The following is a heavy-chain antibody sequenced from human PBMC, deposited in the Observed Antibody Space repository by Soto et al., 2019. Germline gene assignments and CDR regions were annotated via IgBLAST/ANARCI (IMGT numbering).Heavy chain of an antibody. Sequence: PSETLSLTCTFSGGSISTYYWSWIRQPPGKGLEWIGYIYYSASTNYNPSLKSRVTISVDTSKNQFSLKLSSVTAADTAVYYCARVRRYYYDSSGYYLGNWFDPWGQGTLVTVSS. CDR3: ARVRRYYYDSSGYYLGNWFDP. D-gene: IGHD3-22*01. CDR1: GGSISTYY. J-gene: IGHJ5*02. CDR2: IYYSAST. V-gene: IGHV4-59*01.